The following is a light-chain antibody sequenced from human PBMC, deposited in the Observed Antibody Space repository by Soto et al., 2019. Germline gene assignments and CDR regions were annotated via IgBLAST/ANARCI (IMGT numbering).Light chain of an antibody. V-gene: IGLV2-14*03. CDR2: DVG. CDR1: SRDVGVYHS. J-gene: IGLJ6*01. CDR3: RSFTSSMTNV. Sequence: QSALTQPASVSGSPGESITISCTGTSRDVGVYHSLSWYQHHPGKAPKLILHDVGDRPSGVSYRFSGSKSGNTAYLTISGLQAADEADYFCRSFTSSMTNVFGSGTKLTVL.